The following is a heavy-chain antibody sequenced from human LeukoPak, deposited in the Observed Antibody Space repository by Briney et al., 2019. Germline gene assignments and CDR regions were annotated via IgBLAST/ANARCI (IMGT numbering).Heavy chain of an antibody. V-gene: IGHV4-59*01. CDR3: ARGDFCSKSNCYLRPMDV. D-gene: IGHD3-3*01. Sequence: SETLSLTCTVSGGSISDYYWNWIRQPPGKGLEWIGYIYYSGSTTYNPSLRSRVTMSVNTAKNQFSLRVRSVTAADTAVYYCARGDFCSKSNCYLRPMDVWGKGTTVTVSS. CDR2: IYYSGST. J-gene: IGHJ6*03. CDR1: GGSISDYY.